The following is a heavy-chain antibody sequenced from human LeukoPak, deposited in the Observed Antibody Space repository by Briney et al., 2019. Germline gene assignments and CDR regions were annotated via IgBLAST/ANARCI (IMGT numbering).Heavy chain of an antibody. CDR3: SRSAYYDGSGNYYDY. CDR2: ISDGGSTT. V-gene: IGHV3-74*01. J-gene: IGHJ4*02. CDR1: GFTFSSYW. D-gene: IGHD3-22*01. Sequence: GGSLRLSCAASGFTFSSYWMHWVRQAPGKGLVWVSRISDGGSTTTYADSVKGRFTISRDNAKNTLYPQMNGLRAEDTAVYYCSRSAYYDGSGNYYDYWGQGTLVTVSS.